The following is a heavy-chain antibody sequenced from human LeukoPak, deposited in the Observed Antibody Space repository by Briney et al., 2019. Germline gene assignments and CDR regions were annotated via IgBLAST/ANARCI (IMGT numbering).Heavy chain of an antibody. Sequence: GGSLRLTCAASGFMFSSYWMSWVRQAPEKGLEWVANIKEDGSEKYYVDSVKGRFTISRDNAKNSLYLQMNSLRAEDTAIYYCARDKGVVGTLAPWGQGTLVSVSS. CDR3: ARDKGVVGTLAP. V-gene: IGHV3-7*01. CDR2: IKEDGSEK. D-gene: IGHD1-26*01. J-gene: IGHJ5*02. CDR1: GFMFSSYW.